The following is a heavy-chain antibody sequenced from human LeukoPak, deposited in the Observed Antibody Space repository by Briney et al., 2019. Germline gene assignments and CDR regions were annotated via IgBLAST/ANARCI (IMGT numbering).Heavy chain of an antibody. CDR3: ANGLAGYYYMDV. D-gene: IGHD3/OR15-3a*01. CDR1: GGSIRSYY. CDR2: IYTSGST. Sequence: SETLSLTCTASGGSIRSYYWSWIRQPAGKGLEWIGRIYTSGSTNYNPSLKSRVTMSVDTSKNQFSLKLSSVTAADTAAYYCANGLAGYYYMDVWGKGTTVTVSS. V-gene: IGHV4-4*07. J-gene: IGHJ6*03.